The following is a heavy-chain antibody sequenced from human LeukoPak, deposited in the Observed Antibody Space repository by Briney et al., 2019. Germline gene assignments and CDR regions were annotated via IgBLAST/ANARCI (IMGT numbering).Heavy chain of an antibody. CDR2: INHSGST. CDR1: GGSFSGYY. J-gene: IGHJ5*02. D-gene: IGHD3-3*01. V-gene: IGHV4-34*01. Sequence: PSETLSLTCAVYGGSFSGYYWSWIRQPPGKGLEWIGEINHSGSTNYNPSLKSRVTISVDTSKNQFSLKLSSVTAADTAVYYCARGQRLCDFWSGYYTYSDYNWFDPWGQGTLVTVSS. CDR3: ARGQRLCDFWSGYYTYSDYNWFDP.